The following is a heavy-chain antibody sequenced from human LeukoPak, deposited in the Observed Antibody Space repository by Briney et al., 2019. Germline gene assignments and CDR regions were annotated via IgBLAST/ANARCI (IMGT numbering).Heavy chain of an antibody. J-gene: IGHJ4*02. V-gene: IGHV4-39*01. Sequence: KPSETPSPTRTVSGGSISSSGYYWGWIRQPPRKGLEWVGGIYYSGSTYYNPSLKSRVTISLDTSQNQFSLKLSSVTAADTAVYYCARQQSCSGGTCYFYFDSWGQGTLVTVSS. CDR2: IYYSGST. D-gene: IGHD2-15*01. CDR1: GGSISSSGYY. CDR3: ARQQSCSGGTCYFYFDS.